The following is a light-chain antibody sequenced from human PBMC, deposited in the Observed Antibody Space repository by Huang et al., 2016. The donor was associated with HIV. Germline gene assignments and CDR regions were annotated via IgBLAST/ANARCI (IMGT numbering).Light chain of an antibody. CDR1: QSISNY. J-gene: IGKJ1*01. CDR3: QQSYNTPWT. Sequence: DIQMTQSPSSLSASVGDRVTITCRASQSISNYLSWYQQKPGKAPKLLIYGAYILQSGVQSRFSGSGSRTDFTLTISSVQPEDLATYYCQQSYNTPWTFGQGTKVEIK. CDR2: GAY. V-gene: IGKV1-39*01.